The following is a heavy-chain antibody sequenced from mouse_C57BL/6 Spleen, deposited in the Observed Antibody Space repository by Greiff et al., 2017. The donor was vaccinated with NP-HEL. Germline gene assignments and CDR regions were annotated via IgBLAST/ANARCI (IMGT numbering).Heavy chain of an antibody. CDR2: IHPNSGST. Sequence: QVQLQQPGAELVKPGASVKLSCKASGYTFTSYWMHWVKQRPGQGLEWIGMIHPNSGSTNYNEKFKSKATLTVDKSSSTAYMQLSSLTSEDSAVYYCARSECYGSSYRYFDYWGKGTTLTVSS. V-gene: IGHV1-64*01. CDR3: ARSECYGSSYRYFDY. D-gene: IGHD1-1*01. CDR1: GYTFTSYW. J-gene: IGHJ2*01.